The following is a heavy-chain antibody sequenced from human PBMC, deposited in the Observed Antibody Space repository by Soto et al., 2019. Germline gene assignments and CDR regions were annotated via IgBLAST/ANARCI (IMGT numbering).Heavy chain of an antibody. D-gene: IGHD3-16*01. CDR3: ARNLSVMGPYPFDI. CDR1: GYTFTSYG. J-gene: IGHJ3*02. V-gene: IGHV1-18*01. Sequence: ASVKVSCKASGYTFTSYGISWVRQAPGQGLEWMGWISAYNGNTNYAQKLQGRVTMTTDTSTSTAYMELRSLRSDDTAVYYCARNLSVMGPYPFDIGGKGKRVPVSS. CDR2: ISAYNGNT.